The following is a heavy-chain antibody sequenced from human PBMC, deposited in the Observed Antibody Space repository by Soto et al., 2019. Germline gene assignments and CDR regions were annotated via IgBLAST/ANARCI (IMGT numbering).Heavy chain of an antibody. CDR2: ISAGGDMT. CDR3: ARGDRGGSGSPAIYHYSGCAV. CDR1: GFTLSSYA. J-gene: IGHJ6*02. Sequence: DVQLLESGGNLVQPGGSPTLSCSASGFTLSSYAMSWVRQAPGKGLEWVASISAGGDMTYNSDSVKGRFTISRDNANNAVSQQMHNLRIAETALYYCARGDRGGSGSPAIYHYSGCAVWGHGATVTVS. V-gene: IGHV3-23*01. D-gene: IGHD3-10*01.